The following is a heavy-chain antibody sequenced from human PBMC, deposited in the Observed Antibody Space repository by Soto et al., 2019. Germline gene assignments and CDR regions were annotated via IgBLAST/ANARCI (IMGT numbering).Heavy chain of an antibody. CDR2: INAGNGNT. J-gene: IGHJ6*02. Sequence: GASVKVSCKASGYTFTSYAMHWVRQAPGQRLEWMGWINAGNGNTKYSQKFQGRVTITRDTSASTAYMELSSLRSEDTAVYYCASSYSNYALIDYYYGMDVWGQGTTVTVSS. V-gene: IGHV1-3*01. D-gene: IGHD4-4*01. CDR3: ASSYSNYALIDYYYGMDV. CDR1: GYTFTSYA.